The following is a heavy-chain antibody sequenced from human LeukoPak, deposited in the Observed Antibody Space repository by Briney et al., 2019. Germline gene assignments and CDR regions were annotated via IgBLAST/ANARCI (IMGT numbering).Heavy chain of an antibody. CDR2: INHSGNT. V-gene: IGHV4-34*01. D-gene: IGHD6-13*01. CDR3: ARDLWAAAASTN. Sequence: SETLSLTCAVYGGSFSGYYWSWIRQPPGKGLEWIGEINHSGNTNYNPSLKSRVTISVDTSKNQFSLKLSSVTAADTAVYYCARDLWAAAASTNWGQGTLVTVSS. CDR1: GGSFSGYY. J-gene: IGHJ4*02.